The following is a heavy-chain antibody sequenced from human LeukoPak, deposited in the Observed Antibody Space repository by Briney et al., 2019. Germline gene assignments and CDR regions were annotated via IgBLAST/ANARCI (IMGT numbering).Heavy chain of an antibody. V-gene: IGHV4-34*01. CDR3: ARRIYVAFDY. CDR1: GGSFSGYY. Sequence: SETLSLTCAVYGGSFSGYYWSWIRQPPGKGLEWIGEINHSGSTNYNPSLKSRVTISVDTSKNQFSLKLSSVTAADTAVYYCARRIYVAFDYWGQGTLVTVSS. D-gene: IGHD2/OR15-2a*01. CDR2: INHSGST. J-gene: IGHJ4*02.